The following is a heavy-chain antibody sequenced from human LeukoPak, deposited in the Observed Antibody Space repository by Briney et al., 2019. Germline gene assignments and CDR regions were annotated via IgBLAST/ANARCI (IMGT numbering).Heavy chain of an antibody. Sequence: PSETLSLTCTVSGGSISSYYWSWIRQPPGKGLEWIGCIYYSGSTNYNPSLKSRVTISVDTSKNQFSLKLSSVTAADTAVYYCARLMKDFWSGYYVDYWGQGTLVTVSS. CDR1: GGSISSYY. V-gene: IGHV4-59*08. J-gene: IGHJ4*02. D-gene: IGHD3-3*01. CDR2: IYYSGST. CDR3: ARLMKDFWSGYYVDY.